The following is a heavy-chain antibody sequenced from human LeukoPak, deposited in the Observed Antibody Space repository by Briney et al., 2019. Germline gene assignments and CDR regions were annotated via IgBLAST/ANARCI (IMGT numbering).Heavy chain of an antibody. CDR2: IYPGDSDT. J-gene: IGHJ5*02. Sequence: GESLKISCKGSGYSFTSYWIGWVRQMPGKGLAWMGIIYPGDSDTRYSPSFQGQVTISADKSISTAYLQWSSLKASDTAMYYCARKVDTAMVGTKNWFDPWGQGTLVTVSS. D-gene: IGHD5-18*01. V-gene: IGHV5-51*01. CDR1: GYSFTSYW. CDR3: ARKVDTAMVGTKNWFDP.